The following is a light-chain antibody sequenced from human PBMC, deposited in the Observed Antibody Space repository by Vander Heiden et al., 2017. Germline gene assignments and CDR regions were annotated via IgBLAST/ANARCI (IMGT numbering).Light chain of an antibody. Sequence: DIQMTQSPSSLTASVGDRVTFTCRASQNIGNYLNWYQQKPGKAPELLILGASTLVSGVPPSFSGGGAGTLFTLTISSLQPEDFAAYHCQQSYSIPRTFGQGTKLEI. J-gene: IGKJ2*01. V-gene: IGKV1-39*01. CDR1: QNIGNY. CDR3: QQSYSIPRT. CDR2: GAS.